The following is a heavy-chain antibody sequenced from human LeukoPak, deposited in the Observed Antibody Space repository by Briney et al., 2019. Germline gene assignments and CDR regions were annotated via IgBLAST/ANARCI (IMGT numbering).Heavy chain of an antibody. J-gene: IGHJ4*02. CDR1: GGSISSYY. CDR3: ARANIVGTYYFDY. V-gene: IGHV4-59*08. Sequence: SETLSLTCTVSGGSISSYYWSWIRQPPGKGLEWIGYIYYSGSTNYNPSLKSRVTISVDTSKNQFSLKLSSATAADTAAFYCARANIVGTYYFDYWGQGTLVTVSS. D-gene: IGHD5-12*01. CDR2: IYYSGST.